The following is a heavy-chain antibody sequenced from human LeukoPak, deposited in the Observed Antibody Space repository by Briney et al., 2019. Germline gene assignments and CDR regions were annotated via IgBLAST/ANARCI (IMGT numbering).Heavy chain of an antibody. Sequence: GGSLRLSCAASGFTFSNHWMSWVRQAPGKGLEWVANIKQDGSEKYYVGSVKGRFTISRDNADNSLYLQMNSLRAEDTAVYYCARLRTFDYWGQGTLVTVSS. V-gene: IGHV3-7*03. CDR3: ARLRTFDY. CDR1: GFTFSNHW. J-gene: IGHJ4*02. D-gene: IGHD1-14*01. CDR2: IKQDGSEK.